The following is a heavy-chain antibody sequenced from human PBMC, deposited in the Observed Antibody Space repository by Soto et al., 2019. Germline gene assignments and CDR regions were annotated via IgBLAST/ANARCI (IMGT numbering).Heavy chain of an antibody. V-gene: IGHV3-23*01. CDR3: ATDRGQMYYDFGSVEIDY. CDR1: GFTFTNFA. Sequence: HPGGSLRLSCAASGFTFTNFAMNLVRQAPGKWLECVSVISGTGDTTYNADSVKGRFTISRDNSKITLYLQMNSLRAEDTAVYYCATDRGQMYYDFGSVEIDYWAHGTMVTDSS. D-gene: IGHD3-3*01. J-gene: IGHJ4*01. CDR2: ISGTGDTT.